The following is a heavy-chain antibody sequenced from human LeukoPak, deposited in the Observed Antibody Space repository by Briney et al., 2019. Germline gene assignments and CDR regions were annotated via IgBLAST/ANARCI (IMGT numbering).Heavy chain of an antibody. V-gene: IGHV3-23*01. J-gene: IGHJ6*02. D-gene: IGHD3-3*01. CDR2: INPMVGRT. CDR1: GFTFSSSA. CDR3: AKELNRDCWSGYSRYGMDV. Sequence: PGGSLRLSCAASGFTFSSSAMRWVGPAPRKGLGWVSGINPMVGRTFYADSVKGRFSISGDNSKNTLYLQMNSWRAEDTAVYYCAKELNRDCWSGYSRYGMDVWGQGTTVAVSS.